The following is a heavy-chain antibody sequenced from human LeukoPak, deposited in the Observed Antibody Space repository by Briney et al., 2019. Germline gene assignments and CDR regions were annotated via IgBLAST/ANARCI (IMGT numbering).Heavy chain of an antibody. V-gene: IGHV3-30-3*01. J-gene: IGHJ4*02. CDR3: ARVDGITIFGVVDY. Sequence: GGSLRLSCAVSGFSFSNYAMHWVRQAPGKGLEWVAIISNDGNNKYYADSVKGRFTISRDNSKNTLYLQMNSLTTEDTAIYYRARVDGITIFGVVDYWGQGTPVTVSS. D-gene: IGHD3-3*01. CDR2: ISNDGNNK. CDR1: GFSFSNYA.